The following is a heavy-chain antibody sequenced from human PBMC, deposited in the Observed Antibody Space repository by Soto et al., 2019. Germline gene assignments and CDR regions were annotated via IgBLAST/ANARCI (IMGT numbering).Heavy chain of an antibody. V-gene: IGHV4-30-4*01. CDR3: ARAGVSLRFLEWLPRNYYYYGMDV. Sequence: PSETLSLTCTVSCGSISSSSYYWSWIRQPPGKGLEWIGYIYYSGSTYYNPSLKSRVTISVDTSKNQFSLKLSSVTAADTAVYYCARAGVSLRFLEWLPRNYYYYGMDVWGQGTAVTVSS. D-gene: IGHD3-3*01. CDR1: CGSISSSSYY. J-gene: IGHJ6*02. CDR2: IYYSGST.